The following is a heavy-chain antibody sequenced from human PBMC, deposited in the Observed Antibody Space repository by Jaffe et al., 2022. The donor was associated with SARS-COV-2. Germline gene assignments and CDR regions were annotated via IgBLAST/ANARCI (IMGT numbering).Heavy chain of an antibody. J-gene: IGHJ4*02. CDR2: INGAGDRT. CDR1: GFSFSSYA. V-gene: IGHV3-23*01. CDR3: ATEGCSGGACYSGLSS. D-gene: IGHD2-21*02. Sequence: EVQLLESGGGLAQPGGSLRLSCAASGFSFSSYAMSWVRQAPGKGLEWVSAINGAGDRTDDADSVKGRFTVSRDGSKNTLYLQMSSLRDEDTAVYYCATEGCSGGACYSGLSSWGQGTLVTVSS.